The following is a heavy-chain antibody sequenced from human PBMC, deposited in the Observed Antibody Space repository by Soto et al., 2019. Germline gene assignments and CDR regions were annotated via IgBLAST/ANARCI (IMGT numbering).Heavy chain of an antibody. D-gene: IGHD3-22*01. Sequence: GGSLRLSCAASGFTFSSYSMNWVRQAPGKGLEWVSSISSSSSYIYYADSVKGRFTISRDNAKNSLYLQMNSLRAEDTAVYYCAREVGVNYYDSSGYYNYFDYWGQGTLVTVSS. CDR1: GFTFSSYS. J-gene: IGHJ4*02. CDR2: ISSSSSYI. V-gene: IGHV3-21*01. CDR3: AREVGVNYYDSSGYYNYFDY.